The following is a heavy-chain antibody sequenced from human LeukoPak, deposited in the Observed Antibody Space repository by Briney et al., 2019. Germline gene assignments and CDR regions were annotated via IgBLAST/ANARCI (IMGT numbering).Heavy chain of an antibody. V-gene: IGHV3-7*01. CDR2: IKQDGSEK. CDR3: ARNWAYNWNDGYFDY. CDR1: GFTFSSYW. Sequence: GGSLRLSCAASGFTFSSYWMSWVRQAPGKGLEWVANIKQDGSEKYYADSVKGRFTISRDNAKNSLYLQMNSLRAEDTAVYYCARNWAYNWNDGYFDYWGQGTLVTVSS. D-gene: IGHD1-1*01. J-gene: IGHJ4*02.